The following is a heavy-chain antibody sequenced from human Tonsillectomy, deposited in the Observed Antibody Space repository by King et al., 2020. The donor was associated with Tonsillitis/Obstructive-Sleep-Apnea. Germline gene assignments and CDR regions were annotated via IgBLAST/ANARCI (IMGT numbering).Heavy chain of an antibody. CDR2: TIPIFGSA. J-gene: IGHJ6*03. Sequence: VQLVESGAEVKKPGSSVKVSCKASGGTFSSYAISCVRQAPGQGLEWVGGTIPIFGSANYAEKFQCSVTITADESTSTAHMELSSLRSEDTAVYYCAREYHYYYMDVWGKGTTVTVSS. V-gene: IGHV1-69*01. CDR1: GGTFSSYA. CDR3: AREYHYYYMDV.